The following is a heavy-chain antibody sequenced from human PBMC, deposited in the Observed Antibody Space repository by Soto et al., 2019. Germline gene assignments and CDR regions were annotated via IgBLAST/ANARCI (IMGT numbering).Heavy chain of an antibody. Sequence: SETLSLTCTVAGVSVSTNTQYWGWIRQSPGKGLEWIGYLSDGGSTDYNPSLKSRVTISGDTSKSQCSLKVSAVTAADTAVYYCARGTSWQRPFDYWGQGTLVTVS. CDR2: LSDGGST. D-gene: IGHD6-25*01. CDR1: GVSVSTNTQY. J-gene: IGHJ4*02. CDR3: ARGTSWQRPFDY. V-gene: IGHV4-61*01.